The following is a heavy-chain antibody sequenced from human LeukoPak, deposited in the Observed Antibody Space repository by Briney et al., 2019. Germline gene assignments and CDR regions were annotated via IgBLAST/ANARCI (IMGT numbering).Heavy chain of an antibody. Sequence: GGSLRLSCAASGFTFSSYWMNWVRQAPGKGLEWVSYISSSGSTIYYADSVKGRFTISRDNAKNSLYLQMNSLRAEDTAVYYCARMGYASGSYYKSLDSWGQGTLVTVSS. CDR2: ISSSGSTI. D-gene: IGHD3-10*01. V-gene: IGHV3-48*04. J-gene: IGHJ4*02. CDR1: GFTFSSYW. CDR3: ARMGYASGSYYKSLDS.